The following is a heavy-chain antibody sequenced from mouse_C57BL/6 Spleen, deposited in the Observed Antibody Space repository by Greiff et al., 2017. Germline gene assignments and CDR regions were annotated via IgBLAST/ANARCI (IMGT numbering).Heavy chain of an antibody. J-gene: IGHJ2*01. CDR1: GFTFSSYG. CDR3: ARDNDWNYFDY. D-gene: IGHD2-4*01. Sequence: EVMLVESGGDLVKPGGSLKPSCAASGFTFSSYGMSWVRQTPDKRLEWVATISSGGSYTYYPDSVKGRFTISRDNAKNTLYLQMSSLKSEDTPMYYCARDNDWNYFDYWGQGTTLTVSS. V-gene: IGHV5-6*02. CDR2: ISSGGSYT.